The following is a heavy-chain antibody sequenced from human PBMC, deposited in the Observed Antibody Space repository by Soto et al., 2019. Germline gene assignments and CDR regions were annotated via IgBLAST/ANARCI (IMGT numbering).Heavy chain of an antibody. J-gene: IGHJ4*02. CDR1: GFTFSSYG. Sequence: QVQLVESGGGVVQPGRSLRLSCAASGFTFSSYGMHWVRQAPGKGLEWVAVISYDGSNKYYADSVKGRFTISRDNSKKSAELKMNSMRAEDTAVYYCAKDGSGSGRDYWGQGTLVTVSS. CDR2: ISYDGSNK. V-gene: IGHV3-30*18. D-gene: IGHD1-26*01. CDR3: AKDGSGSGRDY.